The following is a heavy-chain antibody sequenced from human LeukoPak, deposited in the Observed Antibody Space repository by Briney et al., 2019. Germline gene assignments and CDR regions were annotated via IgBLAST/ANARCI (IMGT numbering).Heavy chain of an antibody. Sequence: SGTLSLTCAVSGGSISSSNWWSWVRQPPGKGLEWIGEIYHSGSTNYNPSLKSRVTISVDKSKNQFSLKLSSVTAADTAVYYCARLYCSSTSCYWNWFDPWGQGTLVTVSS. CDR3: ARLYCSSTSCYWNWFDP. CDR2: IYHSGST. CDR1: GGSISSSNW. J-gene: IGHJ5*02. V-gene: IGHV4-4*02. D-gene: IGHD2-2*01.